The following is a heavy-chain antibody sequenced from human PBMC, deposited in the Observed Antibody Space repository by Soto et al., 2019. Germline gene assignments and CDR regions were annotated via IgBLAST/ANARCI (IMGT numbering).Heavy chain of an antibody. V-gene: IGHV3-30-3*01. CDR3: ARAARPYCGGDCSPADAFDI. CDR2: ISYDGSNK. Sequence: QVQLVESGGGVVQPGRSLRLSCAASGFTFSSYAMHWVRQAPGKGLEWVAVISYDGSNKYYADSVKGRFTISRDNSKNTLYLQMNSLRAEDTAVYYCARAARPYCGGDCSPADAFDIWSQGTMVTVSS. D-gene: IGHD2-21*02. CDR1: GFTFSSYA. J-gene: IGHJ3*02.